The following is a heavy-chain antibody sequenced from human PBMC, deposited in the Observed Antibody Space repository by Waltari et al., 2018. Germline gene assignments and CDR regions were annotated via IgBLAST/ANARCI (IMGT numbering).Heavy chain of an antibody. D-gene: IGHD1-26*01. J-gene: IGHJ4*02. Sequence: QVQLQQWGAGLLKPSETLSLTCAVYGGSFSGYYWSWIRQPPGKGLEWIGEINHSGSTNYHPSLKSRVTISVDTSKNQFSLKLSSVTAADTAVYYCARYIVGAPPEGFDYWGQGTLVTVSS. CDR1: GGSFSGYY. CDR3: ARYIVGAPPEGFDY. V-gene: IGHV4-34*01. CDR2: INHSGST.